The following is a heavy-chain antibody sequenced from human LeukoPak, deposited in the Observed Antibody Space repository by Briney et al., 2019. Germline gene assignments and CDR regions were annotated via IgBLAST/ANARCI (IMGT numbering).Heavy chain of an antibody. CDR2: ISGSGGNT. J-gene: IGHJ4*02. CDR3: ARDLAYYGSGKQNY. Sequence: TGGSLRLSCAASGFTFSSYAMSWVRQAPGKGLEWVSSISGSGGNTYYADSVKGRFTISRDNSKNTLYMQMNSLRAEDTAVYYCARDLAYYGSGKQNYWGQGTLVTVSS. V-gene: IGHV3-23*01. D-gene: IGHD3-10*01. CDR1: GFTFSSYA.